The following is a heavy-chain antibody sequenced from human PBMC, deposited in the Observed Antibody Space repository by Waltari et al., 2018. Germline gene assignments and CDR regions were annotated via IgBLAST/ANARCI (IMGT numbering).Heavy chain of an antibody. CDR3: ARGLKGFDP. V-gene: IGHV4-34*01. CDR2: IHHRGST. CDR1: GGSFSGYY. J-gene: IGHJ5*02. Sequence: QVQLQQWGAGLLKPSETLSLTCAVYGGSFSGYYWSWIRQPPGKGLEWLCEIHHRGSTNYNPSLKSRVTISLDTSKNQFSRKLSSGTAADTAVYYGARGLKGFDPWGQGTRVTVSS.